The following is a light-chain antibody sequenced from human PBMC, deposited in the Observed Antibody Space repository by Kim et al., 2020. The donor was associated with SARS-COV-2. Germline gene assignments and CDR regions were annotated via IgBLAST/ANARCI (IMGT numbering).Light chain of an antibody. CDR3: QQSYNTHA. J-gene: IGKJ2*01. Sequence: LSATVGDRVTITCRASQSISTYLTWYQHKPGKVPKLLIYAASRLQSGVPSRFSGSGSGTDFTLTISSLQPEDFATYYCQQSYNTHAFGQGTKLEI. V-gene: IGKV1-39*01. CDR2: AAS. CDR1: QSISTY.